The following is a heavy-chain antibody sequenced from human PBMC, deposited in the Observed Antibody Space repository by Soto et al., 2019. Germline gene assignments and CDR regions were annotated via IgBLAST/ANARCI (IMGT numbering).Heavy chain of an antibody. CDR2: IDPSESSM. Sequence: GESLKISCKGSGYSFTSYWINWVRQMPGKGLEWMGRIDPSESSMKYSPSFQGRVTMSTDKSINTAYLQWSSLKASDTAIYYCAREGLVLVPTTVNSDYYYYAMAVRGQGTTVTVSS. V-gene: IGHV5-10-1*01. CDR1: GYSFTSYW. J-gene: IGHJ6*02. D-gene: IGHD4-17*01. CDR3: AREGLVLVPTTVNSDYYYYAMAV.